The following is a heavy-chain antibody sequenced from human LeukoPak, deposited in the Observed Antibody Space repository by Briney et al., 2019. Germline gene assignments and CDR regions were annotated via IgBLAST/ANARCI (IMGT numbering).Heavy chain of an antibody. CDR3: ASVRGYSSGWYASGFDP. Sequence: SETLSLTCTVSGGSISSSSYYWGWIRQPPGKGLEWIGSIYYSGSTNYNPSLKSRVTISLDMSKNQFSLKLSSVTAADTAVYYCASVRGYSSGWYASGFDPWGQGTLVTVSS. CDR1: GGSISSSSYY. D-gene: IGHD6-19*01. CDR2: IYYSGST. J-gene: IGHJ5*02. V-gene: IGHV4-39*07.